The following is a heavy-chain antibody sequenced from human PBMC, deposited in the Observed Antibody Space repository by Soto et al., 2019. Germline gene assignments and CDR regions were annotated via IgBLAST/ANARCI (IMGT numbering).Heavy chain of an antibody. CDR3: AKDQVVGLATLYYYYYYGMDV. CDR2: ISYDGSNK. D-gene: IGHD5-12*01. Sequence: QVQLVESGGGVVQPGRSLRLSCAASGFTFSSYGMHWVRQAPGKGLEWVAVISYDGSNKYYADSVKGRFTISRDNSKNTLYLQMNSLRAEDKAVYYCAKDQVVGLATLYYYYYYGMDVWGQGTTVTVSS. J-gene: IGHJ6*02. V-gene: IGHV3-30*18. CDR1: GFTFSSYG.